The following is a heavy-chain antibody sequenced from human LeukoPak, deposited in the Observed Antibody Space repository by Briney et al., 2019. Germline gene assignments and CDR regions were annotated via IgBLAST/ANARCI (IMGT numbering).Heavy chain of an antibody. V-gene: IGHV3-15*01. CDR1: GFTFSNAW. J-gene: IGHJ4*02. CDR3: SKPRSGGVVWFGELYDY. D-gene: IGHD3-10*01. CDR2: IKSKTDGGTT. Sequence: GGSLRLSCAASGFTFSNAWMSWVRQAPGRGLEWVGRIKSKTDGGTTDYAAPVKGRFIISRDDSKNTLYLQMNSLKTEDTAVYYCSKPRSGGVVWFGELYDYWGQGTLVTVSS.